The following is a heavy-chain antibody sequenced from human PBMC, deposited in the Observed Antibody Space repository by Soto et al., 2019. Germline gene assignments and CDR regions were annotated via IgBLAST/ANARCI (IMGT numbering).Heavy chain of an antibody. CDR1: GFTVSSNY. J-gene: IGHJ4*02. V-gene: IGHV3-66*01. D-gene: IGHD6-13*01. CDR2: IYSDGST. Sequence: AVGSLRLSCAASGFTVSSNYMNWVRQAPGKGLEWVSVIYSDGSTYYADSVKGRFTISRDNSKNTLYLQMNSLRVEDTAVYYCARYRAAAGSAFFDYWGQGTLVTVSS. CDR3: ARYRAAAGSAFFDY.